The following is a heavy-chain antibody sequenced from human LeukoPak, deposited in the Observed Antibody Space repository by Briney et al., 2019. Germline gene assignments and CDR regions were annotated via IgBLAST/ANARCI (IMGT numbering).Heavy chain of an antibody. J-gene: IGHJ4*02. CDR2: ISGSGGST. Sequence: GGTLRLSRAASGFTFSSYGMSWVRQAPGKGLEWVSAISGSGGSTYYADSVKGRFTISRDNSKNTLYLQMNSLRAEDTAVYYCARELWFGELTCDYWGQGTLVTVSS. V-gene: IGHV3-23*01. CDR1: GFTFSSYG. D-gene: IGHD3-10*01. CDR3: ARELWFGELTCDY.